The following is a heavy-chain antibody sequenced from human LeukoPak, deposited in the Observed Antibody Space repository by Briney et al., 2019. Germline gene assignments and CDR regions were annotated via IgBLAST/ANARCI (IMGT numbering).Heavy chain of an antibody. CDR3: ARALSTVPSGGPFDS. CDR1: GYTFTSYY. D-gene: IGHD4-17*01. Sequence: ASVKVSCKASGYTFTSYYMHWVRQAPGQEVDWMGIINPSGGSTSYAQKFQGRSTMTRDTSTSTVYMALSSLRAEDTAVYYCARALSTVPSGGPFDSCGEGTLVTVSS. V-gene: IGHV1-46*01. J-gene: IGHJ4*02. CDR2: INPSGGST.